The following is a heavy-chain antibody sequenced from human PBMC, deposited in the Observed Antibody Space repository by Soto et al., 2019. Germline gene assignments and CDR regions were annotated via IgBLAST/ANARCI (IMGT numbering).Heavy chain of an antibody. CDR1: GFTFSSYS. CDR3: AGVFAVKPY. V-gene: IGHV3-48*01. CDR2: ISSSSSTI. Sequence: EVQLVESGGGLVQPGGSLRLSCAASGFTFSSYSMNWVRQAPGKGLEWVSYISSSSSTIYYADSVKGRFTISRDNAKNSLYLQMNSLRAEDTAVYYCAGVFAVKPYWGQGTLVTVSS. J-gene: IGHJ4*02.